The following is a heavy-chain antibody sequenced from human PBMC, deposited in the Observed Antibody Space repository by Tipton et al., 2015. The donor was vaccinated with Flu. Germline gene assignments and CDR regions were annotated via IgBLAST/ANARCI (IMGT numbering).Heavy chain of an antibody. CDR1: GGSFSGYY. CDR2: INHSGST. CDR3: ARGKIAARPKYYYMDV. D-gene: IGHD6-6*01. V-gene: IGHV4-34*01. J-gene: IGHJ6*03. Sequence: GLVKPSETLSLTCAVYGGSFSGYYWSWIRQPPGKGLEWIGEINHSGSTNYNPSLKSRVTISVDTSKNQFSLKLSSVTAADTAVYYCARGKIAARPKYYYMDVWGKGTTVTVSS.